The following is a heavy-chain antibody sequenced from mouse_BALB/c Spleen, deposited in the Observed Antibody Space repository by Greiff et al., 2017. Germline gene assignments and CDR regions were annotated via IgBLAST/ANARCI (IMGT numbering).Heavy chain of an antibody. J-gene: IGHJ4*01. CDR1: GFNIKDTY. CDR2: IDPANGNT. CDR3: AVLRPYAMDY. D-gene: IGHD2-4*01. V-gene: IGHV14-3*02. Sequence: EVQLQQSGAELVKPGASVKLSCTASGFNIKDTYMHWVKQRPEQGLEWIGRIDPANGNTKYDPKFQGKATITADTSSNTAYLQLSSLTSEDTAVYYCAVLRPYAMDYWGQGTSVTVSS.